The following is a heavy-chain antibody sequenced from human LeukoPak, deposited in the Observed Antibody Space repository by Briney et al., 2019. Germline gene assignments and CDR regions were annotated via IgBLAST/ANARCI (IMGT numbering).Heavy chain of an antibody. CDR3: ASRYCSSTSCPGDC. V-gene: IGHV3-21*01. Sequence: GGSLRLSCAASGFTFSSYSMNWVRQAPGKGLEWVSSISSSSSYIYYADSVKGRFTISRDNAKNSLYLQMNSLRAEDTAVYYCASRYCSSTSCPGDCWGQGTLVTVSS. CDR2: ISSSSSYI. J-gene: IGHJ4*02. D-gene: IGHD2-2*01. CDR1: GFTFSSYS.